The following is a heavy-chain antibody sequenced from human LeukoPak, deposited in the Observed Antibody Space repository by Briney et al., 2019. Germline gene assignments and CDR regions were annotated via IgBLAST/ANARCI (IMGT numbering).Heavy chain of an antibody. CDR1: GFTVSSNY. CDR3: AGGNDYGDYYFDH. V-gene: IGHV3-66*01. Sequence: GGSLRLSCAASGFTVSSNYMNWGRQAPGKGLEWVSVIYSGGSTHYADSAKGRVTISRDNSTNTVYLHMNSIRDAGTAVYNSAGGNDYGDYYFDHWGQGTLVTVSS. CDR2: IYSGGST. D-gene: IGHD4-17*01. J-gene: IGHJ4*02.